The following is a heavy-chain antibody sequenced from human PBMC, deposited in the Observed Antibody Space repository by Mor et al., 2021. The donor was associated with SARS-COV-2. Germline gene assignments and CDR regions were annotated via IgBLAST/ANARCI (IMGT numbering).Heavy chain of an antibody. V-gene: IGHV4-34*01. CDR3: ARYYYDSSGYYHDAFDI. J-gene: IGHJ3*02. CDR2: INHSGST. D-gene: IGHD3-22*01. Sequence: GLEWIGEINHSGSTNYNPSLKSRVTISVDTSKNQFSLKLSSVTAADTAVYYCARYYYDSSGYYHDAFDIWGQGTMV.